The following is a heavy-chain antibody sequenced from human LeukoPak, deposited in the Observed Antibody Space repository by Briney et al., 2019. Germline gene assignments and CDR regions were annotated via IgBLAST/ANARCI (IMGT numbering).Heavy chain of an antibody. J-gene: IGHJ4*02. D-gene: IGHD3-22*01. CDR1: GYTFSGYY. CDR2: INTNSGGT. Sequence: GASVKVSCKASGYTFSGYYMHWVRQAPGQGLEWMGRINTNSGGTNYAQKLEGRVTMTRDTYISTAYMELSRLRSDDTAVYYCARASYYDSSSHFDYWGQGPLVTVSS. V-gene: IGHV1-2*06. CDR3: ARASYYDSSSHFDY.